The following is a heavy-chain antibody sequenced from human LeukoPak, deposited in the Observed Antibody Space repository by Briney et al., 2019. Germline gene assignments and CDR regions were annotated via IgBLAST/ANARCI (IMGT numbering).Heavy chain of an antibody. CDR1: GGSISSYY. CDR3: ARRVAVARRDAFDI. CDR2: THYSDHT. V-gene: IGHV4-59*01. D-gene: IGHD6-19*01. Sequence: PSETLSLTCTVSGGSISSYYWSWIRQSPGQGLQWVAYTHYSDHTNYNPSLKSRVTISVDTSKNQLSLMLSSVSAADTAVYYCARRVAVARRDAFDIWGQGTMVTVSS. J-gene: IGHJ3*02.